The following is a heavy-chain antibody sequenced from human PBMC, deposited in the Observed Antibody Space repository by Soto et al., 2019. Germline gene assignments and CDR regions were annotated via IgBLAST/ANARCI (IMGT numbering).Heavy chain of an antibody. V-gene: IGHV4-59*08. J-gene: IGHJ6*03. D-gene: IGHD6-19*01. CDR2: IYYSGST. CDR1: GGSISSYY. CDR3: ARLNDEDSGGWSSYLDV. Sequence: QVQLQESGPGLVKPSETLSLTCTVSGGSISSYYWSWIRQPAWKGLEWIGYIYYSGSTNYNPSLKSRVTISVDTSKNQFSLTLSSVTAADTAVYYCARLNDEDSGGWSSYLDVWGKGTTVTVSS.